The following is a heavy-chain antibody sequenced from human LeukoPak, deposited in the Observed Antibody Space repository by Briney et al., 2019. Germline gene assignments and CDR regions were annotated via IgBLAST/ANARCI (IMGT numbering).Heavy chain of an antibody. D-gene: IGHD3-10*01. V-gene: IGHV3-23*01. CDR3: AKEKESSGYFDY. CDR2: ISGSGGRT. Sequence: GGSLRLSCAASGFTFSTYAMSWVRQAPGKGQEWVSAISGSGGRTYYADSVKGRFTISRDNPKNTLYLQMNSLRAEDTAVYYCAKEKESSGYFDYWGQGNLVTVSS. CDR1: GFTFSTYA. J-gene: IGHJ4*02.